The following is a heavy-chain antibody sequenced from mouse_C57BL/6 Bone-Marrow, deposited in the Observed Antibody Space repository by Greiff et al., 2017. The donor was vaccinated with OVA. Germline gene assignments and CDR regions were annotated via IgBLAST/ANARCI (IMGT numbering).Heavy chain of an antibody. D-gene: IGHD1-1*01. Sequence: EVQLQQSGAELVRPGASVKLSCTASGFNFKGDYMHWVKQRPEQGLEWIGWIDPENGDTEYASKFQGKATITADTSSNTAYLQLSSLTSEDTAVYYCSLDYGSSPFYWYFDVWGTGTTVTVSS. CDR3: SLDYGSSPFYWYFDV. CDR1: GFNFKGDY. CDR2: IDPENGDT. V-gene: IGHV14-4*01. J-gene: IGHJ1*03.